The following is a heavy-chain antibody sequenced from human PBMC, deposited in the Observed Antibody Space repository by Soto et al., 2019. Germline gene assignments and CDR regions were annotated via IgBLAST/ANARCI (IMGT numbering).Heavy chain of an antibody. CDR1: GFTFSSYA. CDR3: AKDTAPSSTSSNYYYYGMDV. V-gene: IGHV3-23*01. D-gene: IGHD6-6*01. J-gene: IGHJ6*02. CDR2: ISGSGGST. Sequence: QPGGSLRLSCAASGFTFSSYAMSWVRQAPGKGLEWVSAISGSGGSTYYADSVKGRFTISRDNSKNTLYLQMNSLRAEDTAVYYCAKDTAPSSTSSNYYYYGMDVWGQGTTEAVSS.